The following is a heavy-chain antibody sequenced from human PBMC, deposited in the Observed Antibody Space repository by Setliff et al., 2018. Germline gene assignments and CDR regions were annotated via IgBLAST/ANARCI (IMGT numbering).Heavy chain of an antibody. CDR1: GYSFSNFW. Sequence: GESLKISCKGSGYSFSNFWIGWVRQMPGKGLEWMGTIYPGNADTRYSPSFQGPVTISTDTSINTAFLQWNNRQASDTAVYYCARRGERFFNWFDPWGQGTLVTVS. CDR2: IYPGNADT. J-gene: IGHJ5*02. D-gene: IGHD2-21*01. CDR3: ARRGERFFNWFDP. V-gene: IGHV5-51*01.